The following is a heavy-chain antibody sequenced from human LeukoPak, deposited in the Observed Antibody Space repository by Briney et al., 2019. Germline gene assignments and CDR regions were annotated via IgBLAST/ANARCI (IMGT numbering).Heavy chain of an antibody. CDR1: GFTFSSYA. D-gene: IGHD1-26*01. J-gene: IGHJ4*02. CDR2: ISRSDGTT. Sequence: GGSLRLSCAGSGFTFSSYAMAWVRQAPGTGLEWVSSISRSDGTTYYADSVKGRFTISRDNSKNTLFLQMNSLRGEDTAVYYCAKDRGRYSSDFDSWGQGTLVTVSS. V-gene: IGHV3-23*01. CDR3: AKDRGRYSSDFDS.